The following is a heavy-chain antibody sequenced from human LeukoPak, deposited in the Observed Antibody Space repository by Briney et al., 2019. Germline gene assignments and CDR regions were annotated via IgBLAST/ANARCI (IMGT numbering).Heavy chain of an antibody. CDR1: GGTFSSYA. Sequence: SVKVSCKASGGTFSSYAISWVRQAPGQGLEWMGGIIPIFGTANYAQKFQGRVTITADESTSTAYMELSSLRSEDTAVYYCARDRCSSTSCFLLDYWGQGTLVTVSS. CDR3: ARDRCSSTSCFLLDY. D-gene: IGHD2-2*01. CDR2: IIPIFGTA. V-gene: IGHV1-69*01. J-gene: IGHJ4*02.